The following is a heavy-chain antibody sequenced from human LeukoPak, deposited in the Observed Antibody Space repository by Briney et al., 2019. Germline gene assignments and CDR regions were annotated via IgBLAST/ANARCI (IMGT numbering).Heavy chain of an antibody. CDR2: ITVKNGYT. CDR3: AKVHCISTNCNHIWTYFDY. J-gene: IGHJ4*02. V-gene: IGHV1-18*01. CDR1: GYTFTSHG. Sequence: ASVKVSCKAAGYTFTSHGFIWLRQAPGQGLEWMGWITVKNGYTKYAQELQGRVTMTTDTSTSTAYMELRSLRSDDTAVYYCAKVHCISTNCNHIWTYFDYWGQGTLVTVSS. D-gene: IGHD2-2*01.